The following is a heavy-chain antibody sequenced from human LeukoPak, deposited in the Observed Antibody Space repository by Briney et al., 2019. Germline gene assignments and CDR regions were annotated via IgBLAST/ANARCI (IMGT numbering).Heavy chain of an antibody. D-gene: IGHD3-22*01. Sequence: SETLSLTCAVYGGSFSGYYWSWIRQPPGKGLEWIGRIYTSGSTNYNPSLKSRVTMSVDTSKNQFSLKLSSVTAADTAVYYCARVNYDSSGYFYFDYWGQGTLVTVSS. V-gene: IGHV4-59*10. CDR3: ARVNYDSSGYFYFDY. CDR1: GGSFSGYY. CDR2: IYTSGST. J-gene: IGHJ4*02.